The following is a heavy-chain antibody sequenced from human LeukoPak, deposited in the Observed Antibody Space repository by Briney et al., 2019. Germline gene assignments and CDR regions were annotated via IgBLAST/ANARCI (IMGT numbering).Heavy chain of an antibody. D-gene: IGHD6-13*01. V-gene: IGHV4-39*07. Sequence: NTSETLSLTCTVSGDSVSSSSYSWAWIRQPPGKGLEWIGSIYYSGSTYYKPSLKSRVTMSVDTSKNQFSLKLSSVTAADTAVYYCARVSSSWYQDWYFDLWGRGTLVTVSS. CDR2: IYYSGST. J-gene: IGHJ2*01. CDR3: ARVSSSWYQDWYFDL. CDR1: GDSVSSSSYS.